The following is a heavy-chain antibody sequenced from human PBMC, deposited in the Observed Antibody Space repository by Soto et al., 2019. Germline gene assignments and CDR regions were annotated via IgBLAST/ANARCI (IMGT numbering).Heavy chain of an antibody. CDR1: GGSISSSSYY. CDR3: ARGQTTVTTFDY. D-gene: IGHD4-17*01. J-gene: IGHJ4*02. Sequence: SETLSLTCTVSGGSISSSSYYWSWIRQPPGKGLEWIGSIYHSGSTYYNPSLKSRVTISVDRSKNQLSLKLTSVTAADTAVYYCARGQTTVTTFDYWGQGTLVTVSS. V-gene: IGHV4-39*07. CDR2: IYHSGST.